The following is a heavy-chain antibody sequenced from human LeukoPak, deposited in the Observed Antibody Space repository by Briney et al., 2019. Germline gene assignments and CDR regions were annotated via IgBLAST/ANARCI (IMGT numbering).Heavy chain of an antibody. CDR1: GFTFSSYG. D-gene: IGHD3-22*01. CDR2: IWYDGSNK. Sequence: PGGSLRLSCAASGFTFSSYGMHWVRQAPGKGLEWVAVIWYDGSNKYYADSVKGRFTISRDNAKNSLYLQMNSLRAEDTAVYYCARESDSSGFDYWGQGTLVTVSS. CDR3: ARESDSSGFDY. V-gene: IGHV3-33*01. J-gene: IGHJ4*02.